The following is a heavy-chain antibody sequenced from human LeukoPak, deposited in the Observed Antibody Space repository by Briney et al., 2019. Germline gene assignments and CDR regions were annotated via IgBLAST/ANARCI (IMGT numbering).Heavy chain of an antibody. CDR1: GYSFTSYW. V-gene: IGHV5-51*01. CDR3: ARHGALLWFGELLSGWFDP. CDR2: IYPGDSDT. Sequence: GESLKISCKSSGYSFTSYWIGWVRQMPGKGLEWMGIIYPGDSDTRYSPSFQGQVTISADKSISTAYLQWSSLKASDTAMYYCARHGALLWFGELLSGWFDPWGQGTLVTVSS. J-gene: IGHJ5*02. D-gene: IGHD3-10*01.